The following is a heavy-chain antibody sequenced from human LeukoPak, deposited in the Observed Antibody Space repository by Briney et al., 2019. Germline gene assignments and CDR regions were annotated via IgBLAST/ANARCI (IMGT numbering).Heavy chain of an antibody. CDR2: IYHSGST. Sequence: SQTLSLTCAVSGGSISSGGYSRSWIRQPPGKGLEWIGYIYHSGSTYYNPSLKSRVTISVDRSKNQFSLKLSSVTAADTAVYYCARCSYGSGSYYSRTYYYYGMDVWGKGTTVTVSS. V-gene: IGHV4-30-2*01. J-gene: IGHJ6*04. CDR1: GGSISSGGYS. CDR3: ARCSYGSGSYYSRTYYYYGMDV. D-gene: IGHD3-10*01.